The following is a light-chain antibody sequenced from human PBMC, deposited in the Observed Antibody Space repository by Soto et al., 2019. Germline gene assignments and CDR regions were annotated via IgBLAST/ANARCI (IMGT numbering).Light chain of an antibody. V-gene: IGLV2-14*01. CDR1: SSDVGGYNY. CDR2: EVT. Sequence: QSVLTQPASVSGSPGQSIAISCTGTSSDVGGYNYVSWYQHHPGKAPKLIIFEVTNRPSGVSNRFSGSKSGNTASLTISGLQAEDEADYYCISYTIGSIPHVFGTGTKVTVL. J-gene: IGLJ1*01. CDR3: ISYTIGSIPHV.